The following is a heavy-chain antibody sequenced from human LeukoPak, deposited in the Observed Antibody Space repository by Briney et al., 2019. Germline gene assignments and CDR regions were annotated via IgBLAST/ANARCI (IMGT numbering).Heavy chain of an antibody. CDR1: GGSISSRNW. CDR3: VKSGGYGLIDY. CDR2: IHHSGNI. J-gene: IGHJ4*02. Sequence: SGTLSLTCAVSGGSISSRNWWSWVRQPPGKGLEWIGEIHHSGNINYNPSLKSRVTISVDTSKNQFSLKLSSVTAADTAMYYCVKSGGYGLIDYWGQGTLVTVSS. D-gene: IGHD6-19*01. V-gene: IGHV4-4*02.